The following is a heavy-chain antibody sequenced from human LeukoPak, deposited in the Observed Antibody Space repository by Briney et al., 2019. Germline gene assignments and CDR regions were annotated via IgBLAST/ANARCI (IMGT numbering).Heavy chain of an antibody. D-gene: IGHD3-10*01. Sequence: ASVKVSCKVSGYTLTELSMHWVRQAPGKRLEWMGGFDPEDGETIYAQKFQGRVTMTEHTSTDTAYMELSSLRSEDTAVYYCATYPWFGELLYGYFQHWGQGTLVTVSS. J-gene: IGHJ1*01. V-gene: IGHV1-24*01. CDR2: FDPEDGET. CDR3: ATYPWFGELLYGYFQH. CDR1: GYTLTELS.